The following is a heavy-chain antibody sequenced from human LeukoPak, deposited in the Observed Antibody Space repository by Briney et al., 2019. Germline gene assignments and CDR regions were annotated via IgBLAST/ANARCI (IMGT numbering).Heavy chain of an antibody. V-gene: IGHV1-69*05. J-gene: IGHJ3*02. CDR1: GGTFSSYA. Sequence: SVKVSCKASGGTFSSYAISWVRQALGQGLEWMGGIIPIFGTANYAQKFQGRVTITTDESTSTAYMELSSLRSEDTAVYYCARVGSPRITMIVVVNDAFDIWGQGTMVTVSS. D-gene: IGHD3-22*01. CDR3: ARVGSPRITMIVVVNDAFDI. CDR2: IIPIFGTA.